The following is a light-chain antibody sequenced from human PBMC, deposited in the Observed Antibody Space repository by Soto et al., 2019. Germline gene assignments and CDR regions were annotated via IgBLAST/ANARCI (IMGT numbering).Light chain of an antibody. CDR2: GAS. V-gene: IGKV3-20*01. Sequence: EIVLTQSPGTLSLSPGERATLSCRASQSVSSSYLAWYQQKPGQAPRLLIYGASSRATGIPDRFSGSGFGTDFTITISRVEPEDVAVYYCQQYGSSPPTFGQWTKVYIK. CDR3: QQYGSSPPT. J-gene: IGKJ1*01. CDR1: QSVSSSY.